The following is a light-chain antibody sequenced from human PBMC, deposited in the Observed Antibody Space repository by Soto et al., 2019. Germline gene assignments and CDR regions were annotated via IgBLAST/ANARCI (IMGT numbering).Light chain of an antibody. CDR3: QSYDSSLSGPVV. V-gene: IGLV1-40*01. CDR1: SSNIGAGYD. Sequence: QSALTQPPSVSGAPGQRVTISCTGSSSNIGAGYDVHWYQQLPGTAPKLLIYGNSNRPSGVPDRFSGSKSGTSASLAITGLQAKDEADYYCQSYDSSLSGPVVFGGGTKLTVL. CDR2: GNS. J-gene: IGLJ2*01.